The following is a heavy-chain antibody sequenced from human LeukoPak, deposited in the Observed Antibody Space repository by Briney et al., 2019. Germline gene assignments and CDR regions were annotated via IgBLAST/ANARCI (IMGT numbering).Heavy chain of an antibody. CDR2: IYYSGST. Sequence: SETLSLTCTVSGGSISSYYWSWIRQPPGKGLEWSGYIYYSGSTNYNPSLKSRVTISVDTSENQFSLKLSSVTAADTAVYYCARGSDGYNSLDFDYWGQGTLVTVSS. V-gene: IGHV4-59*01. CDR1: GGSISSYY. CDR3: ARGSDGYNSLDFDY. D-gene: IGHD5-24*01. J-gene: IGHJ4*02.